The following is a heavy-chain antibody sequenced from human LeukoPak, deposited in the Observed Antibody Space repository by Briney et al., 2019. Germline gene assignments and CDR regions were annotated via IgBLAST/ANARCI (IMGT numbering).Heavy chain of an antibody. CDR3: ARSHCGGDCYSDWWFDP. V-gene: IGHV1-69*04. J-gene: IGHJ5*02. CDR1: GGTFSSYA. CDR2: IIPILGIA. Sequence: SVKVSCKASGGTFSSYAISWVRQVPGQGLEWMGRIIPILGIANYAQKFQGRVTITADKSTSTAYMELSSLRSEDTAVYYCARSHCGGDCYSDWWFDPWGQGTLVTVSS. D-gene: IGHD2-21*02.